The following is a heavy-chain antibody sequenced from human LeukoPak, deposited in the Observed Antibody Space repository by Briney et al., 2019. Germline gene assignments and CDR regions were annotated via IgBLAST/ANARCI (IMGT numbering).Heavy chain of an antibody. J-gene: IGHJ1*01. CDR3: ADRFCSGGSCYSTLDDYFQY. D-gene: IGHD2-15*01. CDR2: IMPIAGTA. V-gene: IGHV1-69*13. CDR1: GYTFTSYY. Sequence: SVKCSCKASGYTFTSYYMHWVRQAPGQGREWRGGIMPIAGTAKYAQKFQGRVTITADDSTSTAYMELTSLRSADTAVYYCADRFCSGGSCYSTLDDYFQYWGQRTLVIVSS.